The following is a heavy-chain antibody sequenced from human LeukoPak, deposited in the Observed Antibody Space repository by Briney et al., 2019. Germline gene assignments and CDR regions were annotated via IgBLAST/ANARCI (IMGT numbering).Heavy chain of an antibody. D-gene: IGHD4-17*01. CDR3: ARDRGWGLRFLDF. V-gene: IGHV3-7*01. CDR1: AFTFSSYW. J-gene: IGHJ4*02. Sequence: PGRSLRLSCAASAFTFSSYWITSVRQAPRKGLEWVANIKQDGSETYYVDSVKGRFTISRDNAKNSLYLQMDSLRAEDTAMYFCARDRGWGLRFLDFWGQGTRVTVSS. CDR2: IKQDGSET.